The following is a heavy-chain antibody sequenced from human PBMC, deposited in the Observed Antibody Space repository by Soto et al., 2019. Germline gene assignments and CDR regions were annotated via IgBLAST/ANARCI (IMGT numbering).Heavy chain of an antibody. Sequence: QVQLRESGPGLVMPSGTLSLTCVVSGDSIATDRWWGWVRQPPGKGLEWIAEIYYGGIRIYKSSLKGRVTISLDSSNNHFALTVASVAAEDTAGYYCAGTPHSSDYHRGYYLESWGQGILVTVSS. J-gene: IGHJ4*02. D-gene: IGHD6-25*01. CDR3: AGTPHSSDYHRGYYLES. CDR1: GDSIATDRW. CDR2: IYYGGIR. V-gene: IGHV4-4*02.